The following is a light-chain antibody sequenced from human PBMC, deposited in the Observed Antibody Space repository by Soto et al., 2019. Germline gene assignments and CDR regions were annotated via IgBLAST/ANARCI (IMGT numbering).Light chain of an antibody. V-gene: IGKV3-20*01. J-gene: IGKJ2*01. Sequence: EIVLTQSPGTLSLSPGERATLSCRASQSVRSSFFAWYQQKPGQAPRLLIYDVSVRAAGIPDRFSGSGSGTDFTLTINRLEPEDFAVYYCQQYENSVMYTFGLGTKLEIK. CDR2: DVS. CDR3: QQYENSVMYT. CDR1: QSVRSSF.